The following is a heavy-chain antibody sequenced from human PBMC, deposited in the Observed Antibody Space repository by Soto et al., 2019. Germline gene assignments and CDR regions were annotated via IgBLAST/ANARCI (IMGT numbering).Heavy chain of an antibody. J-gene: IGHJ4*02. CDR1: GYSFTNYW. V-gene: IGHV5-51*01. D-gene: IGHD1-26*01. Sequence: PGESLKISCQGSGYSFTNYWIGWVRQVPGRGLEWVGIIYPGYSDIRYRPSFQGRVTISADKSINTAYLQMNSLRAEDTALYYCARATGSRRGFDYWGQGTLVTVSS. CDR2: IYPGYSDI. CDR3: ARATGSRRGFDY.